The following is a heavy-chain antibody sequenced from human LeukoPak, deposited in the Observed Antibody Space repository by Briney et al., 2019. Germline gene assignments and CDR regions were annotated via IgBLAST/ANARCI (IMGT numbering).Heavy chain of an antibody. D-gene: IGHD3-10*01. CDR1: GFTFSSYA. CDR2: ISGSGGST. Sequence: GGSLRLSCAASGFTFSSYAMSWVRQAPGRGLEWVSAISGSGGSTYYADSVKGRFTISRDNSKNSLYLQMNSLRAEDTAVYYCARSLAFGELSYWGQGTLVTVSS. J-gene: IGHJ4*02. V-gene: IGHV3-23*01. CDR3: ARSLAFGELSY.